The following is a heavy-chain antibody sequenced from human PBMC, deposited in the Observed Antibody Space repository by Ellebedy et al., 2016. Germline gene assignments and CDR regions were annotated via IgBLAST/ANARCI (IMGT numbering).Heavy chain of an antibody. Sequence: GESLKISCAASGFTFSSYGMHWVRQAPGKGLEWVAVIWYDGSNKYYSDSVKGRFTISRDNSKNTLYLQMNSLRAEDTAVYYCAREGGYCSGGSCFKAHDAFDIWGQGTMVTVSS. D-gene: IGHD2-15*01. CDR1: GFTFSSYG. V-gene: IGHV3-33*01. CDR3: AREGGYCSGGSCFKAHDAFDI. CDR2: IWYDGSNK. J-gene: IGHJ3*02.